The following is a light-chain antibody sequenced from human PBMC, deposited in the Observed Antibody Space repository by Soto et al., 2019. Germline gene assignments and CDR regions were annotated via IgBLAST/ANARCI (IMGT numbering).Light chain of an antibody. CDR1: QSVSSSY. CDR3: QQYGSSPWT. Sequence: EIVLTQSPGTLSLSPGERATLSCRASQSVSSSYLAWYQQKPGQAPRLLIYDASSRATGIPDRFSGSGSGTDFTLTISRLEPEDFAVYYCQQYGSSPWTFGQGTKVES. J-gene: IGKJ1*01. V-gene: IGKV3-20*01. CDR2: DAS.